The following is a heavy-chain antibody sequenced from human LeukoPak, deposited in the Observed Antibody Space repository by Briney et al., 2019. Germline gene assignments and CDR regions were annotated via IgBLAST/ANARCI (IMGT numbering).Heavy chain of an antibody. D-gene: IGHD4-17*01. V-gene: IGHV4-39*07. CDR3: ARQALYGDYNWFDP. Sequence: PSEALSLTCTVSGGSISSSSYYWGWIRQPPGKGLEWIGSIYYSGSTYYNPSLKSRVTISVDTSKNQFSLKLSSVTAADTAVYYCARQALYGDYNWFDPWGQGTLVTVSS. CDR2: IYYSGST. CDR1: GGSISSSSYY. J-gene: IGHJ5*02.